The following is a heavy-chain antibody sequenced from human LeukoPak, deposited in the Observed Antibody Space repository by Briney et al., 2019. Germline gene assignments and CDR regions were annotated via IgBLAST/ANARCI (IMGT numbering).Heavy chain of an antibody. CDR1: GFTFSSYG. Sequence: GRSLRLSCAASGFTFSSYGMHWVRQATGKGLEWVAVISYDGSNKYYADSVKGRFTISRDNSKNTLYLQMNSLRAEDTAVYYCAKAESPINRYNWNDKRRPYGMDVWGQGTTVTVSS. J-gene: IGHJ6*02. V-gene: IGHV3-30*18. D-gene: IGHD1-20*01. CDR3: AKAESPINRYNWNDKRRPYGMDV. CDR2: ISYDGSNK.